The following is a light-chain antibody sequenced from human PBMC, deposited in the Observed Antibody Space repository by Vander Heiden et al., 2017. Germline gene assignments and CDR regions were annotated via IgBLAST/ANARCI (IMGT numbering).Light chain of an antibody. J-gene: IGLJ3*02. Sequence: QSALTHPASVSGSPGQSITISCTGTSSDVGSYNLVSWYQQHPGKAPKLMIYEGSKRPSGVSNRFSGSKSGNTASLTISGLQAEDEADYYCCSYAGSSNWVFGGGTKLTGL. CDR1: SSDVGSYNL. CDR3: CSYAGSSNWV. CDR2: EGS. V-gene: IGLV2-23*01.